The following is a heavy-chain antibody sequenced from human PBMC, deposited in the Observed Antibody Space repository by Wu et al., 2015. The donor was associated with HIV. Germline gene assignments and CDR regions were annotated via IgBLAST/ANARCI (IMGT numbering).Heavy chain of an antibody. V-gene: IGHV1-69*13. CDR3: ARGPRVVVAAASGGFDY. D-gene: IGHD2-15*01. CDR2: IHPKFDAA. CDR1: GGTFSNFD. Sequence: QVQLVQSGSEVKKPGSSVKVSCKVSGGTFSNFDVNWVRQAPGQGLEWMGRIHPKFDAANYAEKFQGRVTFTADESTATAYMELTRLTSDDRATYYCARGPRVVVAAASGGFDYWGQGTLVTVSS. J-gene: IGHJ4*02.